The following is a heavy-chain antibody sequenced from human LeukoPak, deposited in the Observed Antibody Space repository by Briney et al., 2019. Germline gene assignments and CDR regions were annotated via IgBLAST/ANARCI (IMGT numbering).Heavy chain of an antibody. J-gene: IGHJ5*02. V-gene: IGHV1-2*02. CDR2: INPNSGGT. Sequence: ASAKVSCKASGYTFIDYYMHWVRQAPGQGLEWMGWINPNSGGTNYAQRFQGRVTMTRDTSISTAYMELSRLTSDDTAVYYCARGVLAGYDSSGYRFYNRFDPWGQGTLVTVSS. CDR1: GYTFIDYY. D-gene: IGHD3-22*01. CDR3: ARGVLAGYDSSGYRFYNRFDP.